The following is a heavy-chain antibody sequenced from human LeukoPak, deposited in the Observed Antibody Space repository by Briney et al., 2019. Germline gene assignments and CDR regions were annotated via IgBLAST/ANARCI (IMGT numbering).Heavy chain of an antibody. V-gene: IGHV3-53*01. Sequence: GGSLRLSCAASGFTVSSYYMTWVRQAPGKGLEWVSVICSGGSTYYADSVKGRFTISRDNSKNTIYLQMNSLRAEDTAVYYCARDRGAPGGIWGQGTLVTVSS. CDR2: ICSGGST. D-gene: IGHD3-16*01. CDR1: GFTVSSYY. J-gene: IGHJ4*02. CDR3: ARDRGAPGGI.